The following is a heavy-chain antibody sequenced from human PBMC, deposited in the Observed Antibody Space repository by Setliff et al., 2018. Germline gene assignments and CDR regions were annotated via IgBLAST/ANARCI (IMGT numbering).Heavy chain of an antibody. CDR3: ARASRFGTTVWKGDYYMDV. Sequence: ASVKVSCKASGYTFSSYAMGWMRQAPGQRLEWMGWINTNTGNPSYAQDFTGRLVFSLDTSVSTAYLQISSLKAEDSAVYYCARASRFGTTVWKGDYYMDVWGKGTTVIVSS. CDR1: GYTFSSYA. CDR2: INTNTGNP. J-gene: IGHJ6*03. D-gene: IGHD4-4*01. V-gene: IGHV7-4-1*02.